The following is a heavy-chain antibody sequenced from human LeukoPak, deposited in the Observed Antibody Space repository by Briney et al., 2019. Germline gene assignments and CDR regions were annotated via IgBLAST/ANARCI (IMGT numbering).Heavy chain of an antibody. V-gene: IGHV1-69*06. Sequence: GASVKVSCKASGGTFSSYAISWVRQAPGQGLEWMGGIIPIFGTANYAQKFQGRVTITADKSTSTAYMELSSLRSEDTAVYYCARGACCSGGSCTPEYYYYMDVWGKGTTVTVSS. CDR1: GGTFSSYA. D-gene: IGHD2-15*01. CDR2: IIPIFGTA. CDR3: ARGACCSGGSCTPEYYYYMDV. J-gene: IGHJ6*03.